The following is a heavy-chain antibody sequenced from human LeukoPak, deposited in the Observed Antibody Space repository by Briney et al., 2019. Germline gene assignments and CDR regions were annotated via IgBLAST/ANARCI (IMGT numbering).Heavy chain of an antibody. V-gene: IGHV1-46*01. CDR2: INPSGGNT. D-gene: IGHD6-13*01. CDR3: ARRTRRSGIAAAGPLYY. Sequence: ASVKVSCKASGYAFTSYYMHWVRQAPGQGLEWMGIINPSGGNTGYAQKFQGRVTMTRNTSISTAYMELSSLRSEDTAVYYCARRTRRSGIAAAGPLYYWGQGTLVTVSS. CDR1: GYAFTSYY. J-gene: IGHJ4*02.